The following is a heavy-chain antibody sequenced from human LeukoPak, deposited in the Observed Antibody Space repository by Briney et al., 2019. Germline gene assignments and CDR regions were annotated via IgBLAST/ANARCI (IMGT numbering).Heavy chain of an antibody. V-gene: IGHV4-38-2*01. Sequence: SEXLSLTCGVSGYSISSGFYWGWIRQPPGKGLQWIGSLYYTGSAEYNPSLKSRLTMSMDKSKNQFSLRLNSVTAADTAVYYCARLWSGYNFDYWGQGTLVTVSS. J-gene: IGHJ4*02. D-gene: IGHD3-3*01. CDR1: GYSISSGFY. CDR2: LYYTGSA. CDR3: ARLWSGYNFDY.